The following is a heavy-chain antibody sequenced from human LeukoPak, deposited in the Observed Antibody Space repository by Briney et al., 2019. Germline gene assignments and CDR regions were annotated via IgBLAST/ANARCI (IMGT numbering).Heavy chain of an antibody. J-gene: IGHJ5*02. D-gene: IGHD6-19*01. CDR2: ISGSGGST. V-gene: IGHV3-23*01. CDR3: AKESSGWYGGNWFDP. Sequence: GGSLRLSCAASGFTFSSYWMSWVRQAPGKGLEWVSAISGSGGSTYYADSVKGRFTISRDNSKNTLYLQMNSLRAEDTAVYYCAKESSGWYGGNWFDPWGQGTLVTVSS. CDR1: GFTFSSYW.